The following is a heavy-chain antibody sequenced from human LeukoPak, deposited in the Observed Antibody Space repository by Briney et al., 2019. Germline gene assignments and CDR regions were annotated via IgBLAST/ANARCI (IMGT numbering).Heavy chain of an antibody. CDR2: INPNSGGT. V-gene: IGHV1-2*02. Sequence: ASVKVSCKASGYTFTIYYMHWVRQAPGQGLEWMGWINPNSGGTSYARRFRGRVTMTRDTSISTAYMELSRLTSDDTAVYYCARNPAYCTSTSCYNDYWGQGTLVTVSS. J-gene: IGHJ4*02. CDR1: GYTFTIYY. D-gene: IGHD2-2*02. CDR3: ARNPAYCTSTSCYNDY.